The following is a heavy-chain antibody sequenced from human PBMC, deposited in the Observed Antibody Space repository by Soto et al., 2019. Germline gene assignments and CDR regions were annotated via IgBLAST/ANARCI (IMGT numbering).Heavy chain of an antibody. D-gene: IGHD3-3*01. CDR3: AGRGEYYFWSGYFNMGDY. CDR2: ISAYNGHT. J-gene: IGHJ4*02. V-gene: IGHV1-18*01. Sequence: QVQLVQYGAEVKKPGSSVQVSCKASGYTFTSYGISWVRQAPGQGLEWMGWISAYNGHTNYVQKLQGRVTMTTDTSTSTAYMELRSLRSADTAVYYCAGRGEYYFWSGYFNMGDYWGQGTLVTVS. CDR1: GYTFTSYG.